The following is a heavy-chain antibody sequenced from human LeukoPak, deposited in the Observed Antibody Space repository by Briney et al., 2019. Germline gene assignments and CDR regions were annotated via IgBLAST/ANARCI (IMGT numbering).Heavy chain of an antibody. CDR1: GGSISSGSYY. J-gene: IGHJ5*02. CDR3: ARRSGGYSSSWYRWFDP. V-gene: IGHV4-61*02. CDR2: IYTSGST. Sequence: SETLSLTCTVSGGSISSGSYYWSWIRQPAGKGLEWIGRIYTSGSTNYNPSLKSRVTISVDRSKNQFSLKLSSVTAADTAVYYCARRSGGYSSSWYRWFDPWGQGTLVTVSS. D-gene: IGHD6-13*01.